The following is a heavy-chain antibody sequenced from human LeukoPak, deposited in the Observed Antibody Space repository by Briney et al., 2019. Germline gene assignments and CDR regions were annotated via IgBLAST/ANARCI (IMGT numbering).Heavy chain of an antibody. CDR3: ARGGGATGYFDY. Sequence: SETLPLTCAVSGGSISSGGYSWSWIRQPPGKGLEWIGYIYHSGSTYYNPSLKSRVTISVDRSKNQFSLKLSSVTAADTAVYYCARGGGATGYFDYWGQGTLVTVSS. CDR1: GGSISSGGYS. J-gene: IGHJ4*02. V-gene: IGHV4-30-2*01. CDR2: IYHSGST. D-gene: IGHD1-26*01.